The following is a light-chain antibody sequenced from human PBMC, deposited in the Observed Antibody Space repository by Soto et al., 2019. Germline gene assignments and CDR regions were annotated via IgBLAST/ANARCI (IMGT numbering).Light chain of an antibody. V-gene: IGKV1-5*01. CDR2: DAS. J-gene: IGKJ2*01. Sequence: DIQMTQSPYTLSASIGDRVTITCRASQSLGGWLAWYQQKPGKAPKLLIYDASTLESGVPSRFSGSGSGTDYTLTISALQFDDIATYFCQHYNNFPFSFGQGTKLEIK. CDR1: QSLGGW. CDR3: QHYNNFPFS.